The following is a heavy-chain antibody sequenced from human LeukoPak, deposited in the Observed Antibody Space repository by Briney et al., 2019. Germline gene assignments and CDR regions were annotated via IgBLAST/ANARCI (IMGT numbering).Heavy chain of an antibody. D-gene: IGHD7-27*01. J-gene: IGHJ5*01. CDR1: GFTFRTYW. V-gene: IGHV3-21*01. CDR2: ISSSSSYI. Sequence: WGSLRLSCAASGFTFRTYWMNWVRQAPGKGLEWVSSISSSSSYIYYADSVKGRFTISRDNAKNSLYLQMNSLRAEDTAVYYCARDFWGSEPWFDSWGQGTLVTVSS. CDR3: ARDFWGSEPWFDS.